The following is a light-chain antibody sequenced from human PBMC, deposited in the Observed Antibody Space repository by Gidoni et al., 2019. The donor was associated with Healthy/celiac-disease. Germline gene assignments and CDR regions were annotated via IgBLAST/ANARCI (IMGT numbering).Light chain of an antibody. J-gene: IGKJ1*01. CDR3: QQRSNWPWT. Sequence: EIVLTPSPANLSLSPGERATLPCRASQSVSSYLAWYQQKPGQAPRLLIYYASNRATAIPARFSGSGSGTDFTLTISSLEPEDFAVYYCQQRSNWPWTFGQGTKVEIK. CDR2: YAS. V-gene: IGKV3-11*01. CDR1: QSVSSY.